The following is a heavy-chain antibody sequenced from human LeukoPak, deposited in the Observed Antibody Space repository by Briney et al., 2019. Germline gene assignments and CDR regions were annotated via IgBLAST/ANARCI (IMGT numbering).Heavy chain of an antibody. CDR1: GYTFTSYY. CDR2: INPSGGST. J-gene: IGHJ6*03. Sequence: ASVKVSCKASGYTFTSYYMHWVRQAPGQGLEWMGIINPSGGSTSYAQKFQGRVTMTRDTSTSTVYMELSSLRSEDTAVYYCARGNPETYYYYYYMDVWGKGTTVTVSS. V-gene: IGHV1-46*01. CDR3: ARGNPETYYYYYYMDV.